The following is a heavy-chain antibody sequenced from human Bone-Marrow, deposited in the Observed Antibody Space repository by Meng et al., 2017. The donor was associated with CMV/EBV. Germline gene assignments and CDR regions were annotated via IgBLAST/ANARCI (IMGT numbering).Heavy chain of an antibody. CDR2: ISSSSDTI. V-gene: IGHV3-48*01. CDR1: GFTFSGYT. J-gene: IGHJ6*02. CDR3: ARGGIAAAGTHYYGMDV. Sequence: GGSLRLSCVASGFTFSGYTMNWVRQAPGKGLEWISYISSSSDTIYYADSVKGRFTISRDNSKNTLYLQMNSLRAEDTAVYYCARGGIAAAGTHYYGMDVWGQGTLVTVSS. D-gene: IGHD6-13*01.